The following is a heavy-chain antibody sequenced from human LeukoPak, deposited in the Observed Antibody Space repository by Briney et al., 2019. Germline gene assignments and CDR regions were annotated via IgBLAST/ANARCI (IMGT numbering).Heavy chain of an antibody. CDR1: GFTFYDYA. CDR2: IIWNSGSI. V-gene: IGHV3-9*01. J-gene: IGHJ6*02. CDR3: AKDRDPYYYYDMDV. Sequence: GRSLRLSCAASGFTFYDYAMHWVRQAPGKGLVWVSGIIWNSGSIGYADSVKGRFTISRDNAKNSLYLQMNSLRAEDTALYYCAKDRDPYYYYDMDVWGQGTTVTVSS.